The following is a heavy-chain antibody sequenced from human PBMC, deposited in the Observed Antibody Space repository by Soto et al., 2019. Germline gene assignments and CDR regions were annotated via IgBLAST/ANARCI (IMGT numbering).Heavy chain of an antibody. Sequence: GASVKVSCKASGYTFTSYDINWVRQATGQGLEWMGWMNPNSGNTGYAQKFQGRVTMTRNTSISTAYMELSSLRSEDTAVYYCARVIYYCWSRHHYYYMDVWCKANTVSVS. CDR3: ARVIYYCWSRHHYYYMDV. V-gene: IGHV1-8*01. CDR2: MNPNSGNT. J-gene: IGHJ6*03. CDR1: GYTFTSYD. D-gene: IGHD3-3*01.